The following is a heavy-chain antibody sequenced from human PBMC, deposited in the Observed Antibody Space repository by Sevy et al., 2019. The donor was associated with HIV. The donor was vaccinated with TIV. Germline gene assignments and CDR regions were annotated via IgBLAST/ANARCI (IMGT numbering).Heavy chain of an antibody. V-gene: IGHV3-21*01. CDR3: ARGDKDGWFDP. D-gene: IGHD3-9*01. CDR2: ISSRSTYI. J-gene: IGHJ5*02. Sequence: GESLILSCAASGFTFSSNTMNWLRQAPGKGLEWVSSISSRSTYIFYADSVKGRFTISRDNSKKSLFLQMNSLRVEDTAVYYCARGDKDGWFDPWGQGTPVTVSS. CDR1: GFTFSSNT.